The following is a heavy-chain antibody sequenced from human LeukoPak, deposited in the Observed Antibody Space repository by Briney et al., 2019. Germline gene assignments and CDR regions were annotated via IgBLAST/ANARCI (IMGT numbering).Heavy chain of an antibody. Sequence: GGSLRLSCAASGFTFSDYYMSWIRQAPGKGLEWVSYISSSGSTIYYADSVKGRFTISRDNAKNSLYLQMNSLRAEDTAVYYCARAGNYYDSSGYLSIYFDYWGQGTLVTVPS. D-gene: IGHD3-22*01. CDR1: GFTFSDYY. V-gene: IGHV3-11*01. J-gene: IGHJ4*02. CDR2: ISSSGSTI. CDR3: ARAGNYYDSSGYLSIYFDY.